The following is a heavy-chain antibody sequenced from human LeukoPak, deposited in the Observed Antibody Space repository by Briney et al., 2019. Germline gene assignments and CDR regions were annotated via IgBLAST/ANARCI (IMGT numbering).Heavy chain of an antibody. CDR2: ISPSGGST. D-gene: IGHD5-24*01. Sequence: ASVKVSCKAFGYTFTSNYMHWVRQAPGQGPEGMGVISPSGGSTTYAQKFQGRVTLTRDMSTSTDYLELSSLRSEDTAVYYCAGDNSVRDEAWWFNPWGQGTLVTVSS. V-gene: IGHV1-46*01. CDR1: GYTFTSNY. CDR3: AGDNSVRDEAWWFNP. J-gene: IGHJ5*02.